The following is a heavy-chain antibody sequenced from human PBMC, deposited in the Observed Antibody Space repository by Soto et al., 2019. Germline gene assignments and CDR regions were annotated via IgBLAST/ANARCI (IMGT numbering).Heavy chain of an antibody. CDR2: ISYDGSDK. Sequence: GGSLRLSCAASGFTFSHHAMHWVRQAPGKGLEWVAVISYDGSDKYYAYSVKGRFTISRDSSKNTLYLQMNSLRPEDTAVYYCARGLDDFDSWGQGTLVTVSS. CDR1: GFTFSHHA. D-gene: IGHD3-16*01. J-gene: IGHJ4*02. V-gene: IGHV3-30*03. CDR3: ARGLDDFDS.